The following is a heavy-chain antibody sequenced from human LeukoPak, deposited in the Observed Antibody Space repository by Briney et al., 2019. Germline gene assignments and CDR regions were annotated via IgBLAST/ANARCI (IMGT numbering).Heavy chain of an antibody. CDR1: GFTFSSYA. D-gene: IGHD1-26*01. CDR2: ISYDGSSK. J-gene: IGHJ4*02. V-gene: IGHV3-30*18. Sequence: PGGSLRLSCAVSGFTFSSYAMHWVRQAPGKGLEWVAVISYDGSSKDYADFVRGRFTISRDNSKNTLFLQMNGLTAGDTAIYYCTNECGNYYFDYWGQGTRVTVSS. CDR3: TNECGNYYFDY.